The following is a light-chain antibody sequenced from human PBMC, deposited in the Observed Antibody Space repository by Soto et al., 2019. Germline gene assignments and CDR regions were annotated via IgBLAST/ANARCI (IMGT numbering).Light chain of an antibody. J-gene: IGKJ5*01. V-gene: IGKV3-11*01. Sequence: ENVLTQSPAILSLSPGDTATLSCRASQSVGRYLAWYQQKPGQAPRLVIYDASNRATGVPDRFSGSGSGTDFTLSISHLEPEDRAVYYCQQQNNWPPITFGQGTR. CDR1: QSVGRY. CDR3: QQQNNWPPIT. CDR2: DAS.